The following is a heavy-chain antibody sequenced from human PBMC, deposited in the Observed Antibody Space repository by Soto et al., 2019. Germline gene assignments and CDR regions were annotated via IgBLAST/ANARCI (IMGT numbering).Heavy chain of an antibody. J-gene: IGHJ6*02. Sequence: ASVKVSCKASEGTFRSCAISWVRPAPGQGLEWMGRIIPIFGTANYAQKFQGRVTITADEATSTAYMELSSLRSEDTTMYYCARGGYCSSTSCFVGPRHYYGMDVWGQGTTVTVSS. CDR3: ARGGYCSSTSCFVGPRHYYGMDV. D-gene: IGHD2-2*01. V-gene: IGHV1-69*13. CDR1: EGTFRSCA. CDR2: IIPIFGTA.